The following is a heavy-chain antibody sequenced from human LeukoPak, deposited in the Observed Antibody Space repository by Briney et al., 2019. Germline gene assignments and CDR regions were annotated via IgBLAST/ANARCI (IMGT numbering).Heavy chain of an antibody. CDR1: GVSITTYY. Sequence: SETLSLTCSVSGVSITTYYWSWFRQTAGKGPDWIGRLYASGSTNYNPSLKSRVTMSVDTSKNQLSLNVRSVTVADTAVYFCARHTRMWGYFDSWGQGTLVAVSS. CDR2: LYASGST. V-gene: IGHV4-4*07. CDR3: ARHTRMWGYFDS. D-gene: IGHD1-26*01. J-gene: IGHJ4*02.